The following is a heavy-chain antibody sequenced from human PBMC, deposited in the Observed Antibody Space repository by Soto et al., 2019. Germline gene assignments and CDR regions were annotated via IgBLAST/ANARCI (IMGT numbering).Heavy chain of an antibody. J-gene: IGHJ3*02. Sequence: QVQLVESGGGVVQPGRYLRLSCAASGCTFSKCGMHWVRQAPGKGLEWVAVISYDGSNEYYADSVKGRFTISRDNSNNTLYLQMNSLRDEDTAVYYCAKVDTIIIVVSDTFDIWGQGTMVTVSS. CDR2: ISYDGSNE. CDR3: AKVDTIIIVVSDTFDI. V-gene: IGHV3-30*18. CDR1: GCTFSKCG. D-gene: IGHD3-22*01.